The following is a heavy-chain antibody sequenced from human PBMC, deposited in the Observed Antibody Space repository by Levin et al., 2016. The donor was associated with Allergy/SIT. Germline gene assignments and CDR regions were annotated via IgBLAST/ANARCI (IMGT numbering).Heavy chain of an antibody. V-gene: IGHV1-69*13. CDR3: AAPGYSYGSPSRGYYYGMDV. CDR2: IIPIFGTA. CDR1: GGTFSSYA. D-gene: IGHD5-18*01. Sequence: SVKVSCKASGGTFSSYAISWVRQAPGQGLEWMGGIIPIFGTANYAQKFQGRVTITADESTSTAYMELSSLRSEDTAVYYCAAPGYSYGSPSRGYYYGMDVWGQGTTVTVSS. J-gene: IGHJ6*02.